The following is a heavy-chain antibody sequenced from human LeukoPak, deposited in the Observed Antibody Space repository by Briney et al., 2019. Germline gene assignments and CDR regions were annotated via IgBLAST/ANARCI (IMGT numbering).Heavy chain of an antibody. CDR2: VSWNSGSI. CDR3: AMQQLARSPYYYYGMDV. CDR1: GFTFDDYA. V-gene: IGHV3-9*01. J-gene: IGHJ6*02. Sequence: GRSLRLSCAASGFTFDDYAMHWVRQAPGKGLEWVSGVSWNSGSIGYADPVKGRFTISRDNAKNSLYLQMNSLRAEDTALYYCAMQQLARSPYYYYGMDVWGQGTTVTVSS. D-gene: IGHD6-13*01.